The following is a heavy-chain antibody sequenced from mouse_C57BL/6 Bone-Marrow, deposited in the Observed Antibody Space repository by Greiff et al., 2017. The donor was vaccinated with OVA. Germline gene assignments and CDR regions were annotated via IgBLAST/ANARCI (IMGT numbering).Heavy chain of an antibody. CDR3: ARGGWSTWFAY. CDR2: IHPNSGST. J-gene: IGHJ3*01. D-gene: IGHD1-1*02. V-gene: IGHV1-64*01. Sequence: VKLQQPGAELVKPGASVKLSCKASGYTFTSYWMHWVKQRPGQGLEWIGMIHPNSGSTNYNEKFKSKATLTVDKSSSTAYMQLSSLTSEDSAVYYCARGGWSTWFAYWGQGTLVTVSA. CDR1: GYTFTSYW.